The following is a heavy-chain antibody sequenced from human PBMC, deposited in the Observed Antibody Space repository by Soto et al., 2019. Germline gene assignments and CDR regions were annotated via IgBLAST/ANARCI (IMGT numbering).Heavy chain of an antibody. CDR1: GYTFTSYY. Sequence: ASVKVSCKASGYTFTSYYMHWVRQAPGQGLEWMGIINPSGGSTSYAQKFQGRVTMTRDTSTSTVYMELSSLRSEDTAVYYCARDYSNYVFPEGYYYYCGMDVWGQGTTVTDS. D-gene: IGHD4-4*01. V-gene: IGHV1-46*01. CDR2: INPSGGST. J-gene: IGHJ6*02. CDR3: ARDYSNYVFPEGYYYYCGMDV.